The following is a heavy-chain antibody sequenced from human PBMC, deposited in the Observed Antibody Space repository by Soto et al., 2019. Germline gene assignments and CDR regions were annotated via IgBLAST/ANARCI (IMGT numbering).Heavy chain of an antibody. J-gene: IGHJ6*03. CDR3: ARDLGYQLLAGYFYYMDI. V-gene: IGHV3-7*01. CDR2: IKQDGSEK. D-gene: IGHD2-2*01. CDR1: GFTFSRYW. Sequence: GGSLRLSCAASGFTFSRYWMTWVRQAPGKGLEWVANIKQDGSEKYYVDSVKGRFTISRDNAKSSLYLQMSSLRADDTALYYCARDLGYQLLAGYFYYMDIWGKGTTVTVSS.